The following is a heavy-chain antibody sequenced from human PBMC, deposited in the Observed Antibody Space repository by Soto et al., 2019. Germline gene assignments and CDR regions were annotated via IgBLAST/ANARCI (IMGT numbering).Heavy chain of an antibody. D-gene: IGHD3-10*01. CDR2: INPNSGGT. CDR3: ARDARGDEAPMDY. CDR1: GYTFTGYY. Sequence: ASVKVSCKASGYTFTGYYMHWVRQAPGQGLEWMGWINPNSGGTNYAQKFQGWVTMTRDTSISTAYMELSRLRSDDTAVYYCARDARGDEAPMDYWGQGTLVTV. J-gene: IGHJ4*02. V-gene: IGHV1-2*04.